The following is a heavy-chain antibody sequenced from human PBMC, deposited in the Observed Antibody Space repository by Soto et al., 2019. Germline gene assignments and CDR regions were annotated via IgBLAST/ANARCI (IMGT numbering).Heavy chain of an antibody. Sequence: QVQLVQSGGEVKKPGSSVKVSCKASGDTFTNHVFTWVRQAPGQGLEWMGGIISLFGTQHYSQRFEGRVTNTAEESTATSYMQLSGLRSEDTAVEYCASDLGSGYDRGDYWCQGTLVTVS. D-gene: IGHD5-12*01. CDR3: ASDLGSGYDRGDY. J-gene: IGHJ4*02. CDR2: IISLFGTQ. CDR1: GDTFTNHV. V-gene: IGHV1-69*12.